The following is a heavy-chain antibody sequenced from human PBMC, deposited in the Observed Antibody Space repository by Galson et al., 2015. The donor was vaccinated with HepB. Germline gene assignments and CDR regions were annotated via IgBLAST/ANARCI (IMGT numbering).Heavy chain of an antibody. V-gene: IGHV3-64D*06. CDR2: VNSKGDNT. D-gene: IGHD5-12*01. CDR3: VNGYERQMDF. Sequence: SLRLSCAASGFSFSYYPMHWVRQAPGKGLEYISTVNSKGDNTYYADSVKGRFTISRDNSKNTLYLQMSSLRAEDTGVYYCVNGYERQMDFWGQGTLVTVSS. J-gene: IGHJ4*02. CDR1: GFSFSYYP.